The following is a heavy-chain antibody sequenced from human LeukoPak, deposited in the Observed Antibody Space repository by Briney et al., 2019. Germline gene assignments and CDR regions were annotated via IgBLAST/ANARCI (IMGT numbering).Heavy chain of an antibody. J-gene: IGHJ4*02. V-gene: IGHV4-4*07. CDR1: GGSTTNYF. D-gene: IGHD2-2*02. Sequence: SETLSLTCTVSGGSTTNYFWTWIRQPAGKGLEWVGRIHSTGNRHYNPSLKSRVTTSVDTSKNHFSLNLSSVTAADTALYNCARYYCRGISCYTWIDYWGQGTLVTVSS. CDR2: IHSTGNR. CDR3: ARYYCRGISCYTWIDY.